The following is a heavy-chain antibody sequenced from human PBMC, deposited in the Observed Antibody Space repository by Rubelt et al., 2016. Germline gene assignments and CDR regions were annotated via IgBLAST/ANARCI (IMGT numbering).Heavy chain of an antibody. D-gene: IGHD4-17*01. V-gene: IGHV3-48*01. CDR2: ISSSSSTI. CDR1: GFTFSSYS. J-gene: IGHJ6*02. CDR3: AKDPLVLGTTVTTHLFYYYGTDV. Sequence: RLSCAASGFTFSSYSMNWVRQAPGKGLEWVSYISSSSSTIYYADSVKGRFTISRDNAKNSLYLQMNSLRAEDTAVYYCAKDPLVLGTTVTTHLFYYYGTDVWGQGTTVTVSS.